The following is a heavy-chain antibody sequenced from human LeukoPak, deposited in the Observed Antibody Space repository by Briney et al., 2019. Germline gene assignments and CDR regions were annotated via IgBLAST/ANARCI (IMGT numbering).Heavy chain of an antibody. D-gene: IGHD2-2*01. Sequence: GGSLRLSCAASGFTFSDYYMSWIRQAPGKGLEWVSYISSSGSTIYYADSVKGRFTISRDNAKNSLYLQVNSLRAEDTAVYYCARTVGYCSSTSCPLRGFGYWGHGTLVTVSS. CDR2: ISSSGSTI. CDR3: ARTVGYCSSTSCPLRGFGY. V-gene: IGHV3-11*04. CDR1: GFTFSDYY. J-gene: IGHJ4*01.